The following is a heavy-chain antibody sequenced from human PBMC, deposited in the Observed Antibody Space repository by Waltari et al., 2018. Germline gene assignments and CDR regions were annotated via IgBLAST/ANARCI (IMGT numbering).Heavy chain of an antibody. D-gene: IGHD3-3*01. CDR3: ANDVRDFWSPYYCQC. V-gene: IGHV3-23*04. J-gene: IGHJ4*02. Sequence: EVQLVEPGGGLVQPGGCLRLSCAASGFTFSIYAIRWVRQAPGKGLEWVSGMSGNGGTTYYAVSVQGRFTISRDNSKNTLYLQMHSLRAEDTAVSYCANDVRDFWSPYYCQCWGRGTLVTVSS. CDR2: MSGNGGTT. CDR1: GFTFSIYA.